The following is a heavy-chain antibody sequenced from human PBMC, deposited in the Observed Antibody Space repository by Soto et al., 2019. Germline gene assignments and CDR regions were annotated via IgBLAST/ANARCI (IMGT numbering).Heavy chain of an antibody. D-gene: IGHD3-3*01. V-gene: IGHV1-8*01. J-gene: IGHJ5*02. CDR3: PSGYERHYDLWRFDP. CDR2: MNPNSGNT. CDR1: GYTFTSYD. Sequence: QVQLVQSGAEVKKPGASVKVSCKASGYTFTSYDINWVRQATGQGLEWMGWMNPNSGNTGYAQKFQGRVTMTRNTTITTAYMEPSSLRSEDTAVYYCPSGYERHYDLWRFDPWGQGTLVTVSS.